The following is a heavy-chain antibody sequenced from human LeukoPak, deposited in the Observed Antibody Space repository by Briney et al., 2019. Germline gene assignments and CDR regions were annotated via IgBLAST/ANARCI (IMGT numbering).Heavy chain of an antibody. Sequence: GGSLRLSCAGSGVTFSSYSMNWVRQAPGKGLEWVSFISSGSNDIYYADSVKGRFTISRDNAKNSLYLEMNSLRAEDTAVYYCARSIGAAYLDNWGQGTLVTVSS. V-gene: IGHV3-21*01. D-gene: IGHD6-13*01. CDR1: GVTFSSYS. CDR3: ARSIGAAYLDN. CDR2: ISSGSNDI. J-gene: IGHJ4*02.